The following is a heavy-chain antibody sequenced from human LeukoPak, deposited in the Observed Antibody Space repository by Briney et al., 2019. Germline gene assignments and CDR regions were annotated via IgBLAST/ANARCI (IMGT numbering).Heavy chain of an antibody. D-gene: IGHD3-3*01. CDR1: GGTFSSYA. Sequence: SVKVSCKASGGTFSSYAISWVRQAPGQGLEWMGRIIPILGIANYAQKSQGRVTITADKSTSTAYMELSSLRSEDTAVYYCARALSGGDTIFGVTNDYWGQGTLVTVSS. V-gene: IGHV1-69*04. J-gene: IGHJ4*02. CDR3: ARALSGGDTIFGVTNDY. CDR2: IIPILGIA.